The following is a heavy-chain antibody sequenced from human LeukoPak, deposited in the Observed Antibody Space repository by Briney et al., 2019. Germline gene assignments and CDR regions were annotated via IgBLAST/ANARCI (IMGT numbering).Heavy chain of an antibody. CDR1: GFTVSSNY. Sequence: PGGSLRLSCAASGFTVSSNYMSWVRQAPGKGPEWVSVIYSGGSTYYADSVKGRFTISRDNSKNTPYLQMNSLRAEDTAVYYCARVREDITIFGVAYYYYYYMDVWGKGTTVTVSS. V-gene: IGHV3-53*01. D-gene: IGHD3-3*01. J-gene: IGHJ6*03. CDR2: IYSGGST. CDR3: ARVREDITIFGVAYYYYYYMDV.